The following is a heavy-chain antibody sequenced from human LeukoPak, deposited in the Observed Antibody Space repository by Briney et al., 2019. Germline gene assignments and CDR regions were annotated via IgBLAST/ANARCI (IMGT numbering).Heavy chain of an antibody. Sequence: SETLPLTCAVYGGSFSGYYWSWIRQPPGKGLEWIGEIHHSGSTNYNPSLKSRVTMSVDTSRNQFSLKLSSVTAADTAVYYCARGGGAYYMDVWDKGTTVTVSS. J-gene: IGHJ6*03. CDR1: GGSFSGYY. V-gene: IGHV4-34*01. CDR3: ARGGGAYYMDV. CDR2: IHHSGST. D-gene: IGHD4-23*01.